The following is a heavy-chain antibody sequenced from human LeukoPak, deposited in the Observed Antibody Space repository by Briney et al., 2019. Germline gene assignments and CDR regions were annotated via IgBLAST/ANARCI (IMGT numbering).Heavy chain of an antibody. D-gene: IGHD3-22*01. CDR3: ARGRIVVPTSAHFDY. J-gene: IGHJ4*02. CDR1: GGSISSYY. CDR2: IYYSGST. Sequence: SETLSLTCTVSGGSISSYYWSWIRQPPGKGLEWIGYIYYSGSTNYNPSLKSRVTISVDTSKNQFSLKLSSVTAADTAVYYCARGRIVVPTSAHFDYWGQGTLVTVSS. V-gene: IGHV4-59*01.